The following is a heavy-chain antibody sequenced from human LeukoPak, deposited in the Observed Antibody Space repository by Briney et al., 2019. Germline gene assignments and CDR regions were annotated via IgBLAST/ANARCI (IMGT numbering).Heavy chain of an antibody. Sequence: ASVKVSCKASGYTFTSYDINWVRQATGQGLEWMGWMNPNSGNTGYAQKLQGRVTMTTDTFTSTAYMELRSLRSDDTAVYYCARESHVTREDYWGQGTLVTVSS. CDR1: GYTFTSYD. D-gene: IGHD3-10*01. V-gene: IGHV1-8*01. CDR3: ARESHVTREDY. J-gene: IGHJ4*02. CDR2: MNPNSGNT.